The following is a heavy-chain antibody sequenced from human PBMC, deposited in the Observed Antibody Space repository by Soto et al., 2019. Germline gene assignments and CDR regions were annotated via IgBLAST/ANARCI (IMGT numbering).Heavy chain of an antibody. CDR1: GGSISSFY. V-gene: IGHV4-59*01. Sequence: SETLSLTCNVSGGSISSFYWNWILQSPGKGLEWIGYISYSGSTNYNPSLKSRVTILGDTSKNQFSLKLSSVTAADTAVYYCAREDDKMSTIEYWGQGTLVTVSS. J-gene: IGHJ4*02. CDR3: AREDDKMSTIEY. D-gene: IGHD1-1*01. CDR2: ISYSGST.